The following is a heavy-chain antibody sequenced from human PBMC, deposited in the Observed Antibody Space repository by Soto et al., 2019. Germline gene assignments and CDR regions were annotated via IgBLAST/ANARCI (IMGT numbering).Heavy chain of an antibody. J-gene: IGHJ4*02. V-gene: IGHV1-18*01. CDR2: ISAYNGNT. CDR1: GYTFTSYG. Sequence: QVQLVQSGAEVKKPGASVKVSCKASGYTFTSYGMGWVRQAPGQGLEWMGWISAYNGNTNYAQKLQGRITMNTDPSTRTAYMDLSSLRSDDSAVYYCARDPGRYALAYWGQGTLVTVSS. CDR3: ARDPGRYALAY. D-gene: IGHD1-26*01.